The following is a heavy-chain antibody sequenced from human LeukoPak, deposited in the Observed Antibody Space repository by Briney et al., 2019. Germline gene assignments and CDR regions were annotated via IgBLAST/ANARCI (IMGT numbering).Heavy chain of an antibody. CDR1: GGTFSGYA. CDR2: IIPILGIA. V-gene: IGHV1-69*04. Sequence: GASVKVSCKASGGTFSGYAISWVRQAPGQGLEWMGRIIPILGIANYAQKFQGRVTITADKSTSTAYMELSSLRSEDTAVYYCARDLNGGYDPWYFDYWGQGTLVTVSS. CDR3: ARDLNGGYDPWYFDY. D-gene: IGHD5-12*01. J-gene: IGHJ4*02.